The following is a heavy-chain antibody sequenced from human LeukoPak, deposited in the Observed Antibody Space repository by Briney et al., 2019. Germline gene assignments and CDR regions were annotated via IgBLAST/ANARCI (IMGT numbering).Heavy chain of an antibody. J-gene: IGHJ4*02. D-gene: IGHD3-22*01. CDR2: IRSKANSYAT. CDR1: GFTFSGSA. V-gene: IGHV3-73*01. Sequence: GGSLRLSCAASGFTFSGSAMHWVRQASGKGLEWVGRIRSKANSYATAYAASVTGRFTLSRDDSKNTAYLQMNSLKTEDTAVYYCTRLMESTYDSSGYDYWGQGTLVTVSS. CDR3: TRLMESTYDSSGYDY.